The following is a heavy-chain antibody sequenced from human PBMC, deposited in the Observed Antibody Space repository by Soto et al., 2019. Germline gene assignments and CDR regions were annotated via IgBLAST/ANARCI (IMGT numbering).Heavy chain of an antibody. CDR1: GGAITSGGYS. CDR2: IYYSGTT. CDR3: ARVGNGTTPGWFDP. V-gene: IGHV4-31*03. J-gene: IGHJ5*02. Sequence: SETLSLTCTVSGGAITSGGYSWSWIRQHPGKGLEWIGYIYYSGTTYYNPSLKSRATISVDTSRNQFSLKVTSVTAADTAVYYCARVGNGTTPGWFDPWGQGSQVTVSS. D-gene: IGHD1-7*01.